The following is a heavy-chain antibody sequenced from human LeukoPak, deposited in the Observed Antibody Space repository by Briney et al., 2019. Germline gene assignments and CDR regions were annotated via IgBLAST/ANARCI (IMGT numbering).Heavy chain of an antibody. D-gene: IGHD5-18*01. CDR2: INHSGST. J-gene: IGHJ4*02. CDR3: ARGLRLPGYSYGFFDY. CDR1: GGAFSGYD. V-gene: IGHV4-34*01. Sequence: SETLSLTCAVYGGAFSGYDWGWIRQPPGKGLEWIGEINHSGSTNYNPFHKSRVTISVYTSKNQFSLKLSSVTAADTAVYYCARGLRLPGYSYGFFDYWGQGSLVTVSS.